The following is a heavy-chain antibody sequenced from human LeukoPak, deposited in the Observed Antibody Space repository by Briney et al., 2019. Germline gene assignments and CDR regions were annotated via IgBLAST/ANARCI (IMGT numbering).Heavy chain of an antibody. CDR2: INSDGGDT. Sequence: GGSLRLSCAAYGFTFSGYWMHWVSQAPGKGLIWVSRINSDGGDTTYADSVRGRFTISRDNAKNTLYLQMNSLRADDTAVYYCARGGSGTFHIWGQGTMVTVSS. J-gene: IGHJ3*02. D-gene: IGHD3-10*01. CDR1: GFTFSGYW. V-gene: IGHV3-74*01. CDR3: ARGGSGTFHI.